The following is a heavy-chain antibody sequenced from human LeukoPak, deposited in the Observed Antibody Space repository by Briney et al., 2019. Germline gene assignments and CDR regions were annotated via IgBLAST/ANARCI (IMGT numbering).Heavy chain of an antibody. Sequence: PGGSLRLSCAASGFTFRNYWMHWVRQAPGAGLELVANIKQDGSEKYYVDSVKGRFTISRDNARNSLDLQMNSLSVEDSAVYYCATSPRRTGHRWGQGTLVTVSS. CDR3: ATSPRRTGHR. CDR2: IKQDGSEK. D-gene: IGHD1-14*01. V-gene: IGHV3-7*01. CDR1: GFTFRNYW. J-gene: IGHJ5*02.